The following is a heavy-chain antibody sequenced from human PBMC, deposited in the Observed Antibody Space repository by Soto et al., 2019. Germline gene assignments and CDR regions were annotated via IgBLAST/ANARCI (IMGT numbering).Heavy chain of an antibody. J-gene: IGHJ4*02. CDR1: GFKFSNYA. CDR2: ISATGGGT. CDR3: AKARRAGGNSAFYFDF. V-gene: IGHV3-23*01. D-gene: IGHD3-16*01. Sequence: GGSLRLSCAASGFKFSNYAMSWVRQAPGKGLEWVSLISATGGGTYYADSVKGRFTISRDNSHNTLYLQVHSLTAEDTAVYYCAKARRAGGNSAFYFDFWGPGAQVTVSS.